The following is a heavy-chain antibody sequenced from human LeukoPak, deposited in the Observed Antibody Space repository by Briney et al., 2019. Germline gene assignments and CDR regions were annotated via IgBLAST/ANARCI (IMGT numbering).Heavy chain of an antibody. CDR1: GFTVSSNY. J-gene: IGHJ4*02. V-gene: IGHV3-53*01. CDR3: ARDRTYDSSGYYYGSVKGGLAY. Sequence: GGSLRLSCAASGFTVSSNYMSWVRQAPGKGLEWVSVIYSGGSTYYADSVKGRFTISRDNAKNSLYLQMNSLRAEDTAVYYCARDRTYDSSGYYYGSVKGGLAYWGQGTLVTVSS. CDR2: IYSGGST. D-gene: IGHD3-22*01.